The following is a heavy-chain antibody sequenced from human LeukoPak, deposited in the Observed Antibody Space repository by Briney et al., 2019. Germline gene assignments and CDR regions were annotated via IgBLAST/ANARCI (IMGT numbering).Heavy chain of an antibody. Sequence: PSETLSLTCTVSGSSIRTYYWSWIRQPPGKGLEWVGYIYYSARTNYNPYLKSRVTISVDTSKNQFSLKLSSVTAADTAVYYCARHPLGYYGSGTYYNGGYFDYWGQGTLVTVSS. CDR2: IYYSART. CDR3: ARHPLGYYGSGTYYNGGYFDY. J-gene: IGHJ4*02. D-gene: IGHD3-10*01. CDR1: GSSIRTYY. V-gene: IGHV4-59*08.